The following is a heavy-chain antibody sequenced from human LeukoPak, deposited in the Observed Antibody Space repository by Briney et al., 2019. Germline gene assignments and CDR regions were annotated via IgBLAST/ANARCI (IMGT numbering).Heavy chain of an antibody. CDR1: GFSFSNYG. V-gene: IGHV3-23*01. Sequence: GGSLRLSCAAPGFSFSNYGMNWVRQAPGKGLEWVSGISRSGDSTYYAASVKGRFTISRDNSKNTLYLQMNSLRAEDTAVYYCAKVPGGGPLGTWYHYGMDVWGQGTTVTVSS. D-gene: IGHD7-27*01. J-gene: IGHJ6*02. CDR2: ISRSGDST. CDR3: AKVPGGGPLGTWYHYGMDV.